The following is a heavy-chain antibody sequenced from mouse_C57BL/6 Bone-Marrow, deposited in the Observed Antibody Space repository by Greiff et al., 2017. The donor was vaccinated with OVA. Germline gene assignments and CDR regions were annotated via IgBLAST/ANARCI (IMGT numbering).Heavy chain of an antibody. CDR1: GYTFTDYE. J-gene: IGHJ3*01. V-gene: IGHV1-15*01. CDR2: IDPETGGT. Sequence: QVQLQQSGAELVRPGASVTLSCKASGYTFTDYEMHWVKQTPVHGLAWIGAIDPETGGTAYNQKFKGKAILTADKSSRTAYMELRSLTSADSAVYYCTRSDSSAWFAYWGQGTLVTVSA. D-gene: IGHD3-2*02. CDR3: TRSDSSAWFAY.